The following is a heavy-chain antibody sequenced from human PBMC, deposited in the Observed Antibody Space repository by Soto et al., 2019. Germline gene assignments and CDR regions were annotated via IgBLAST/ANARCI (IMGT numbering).Heavy chain of an antibody. D-gene: IGHD2-21*02. CDR3: ALQSCGGDCYSPFDY. CDR1: GVGLSTYA. V-gene: IGHV3-23*01. Sequence: EVQLLESGGGFVQPGGSLRLSCTAYGVGLSTYAISWVRQAPGKGLEWVSVISGNSGKTDYADSVKGRFSISRDKSENTVYLQMNRLRAEDTAFYYCALQSCGGDCYSPFDYWGQGTLVTVSS. J-gene: IGHJ4*02. CDR2: ISGNSGKT.